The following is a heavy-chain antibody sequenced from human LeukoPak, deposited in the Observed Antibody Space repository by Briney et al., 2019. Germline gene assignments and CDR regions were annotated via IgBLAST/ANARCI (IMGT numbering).Heavy chain of an antibody. V-gene: IGHV1-69*13. CDR3: ARDRSTPEVRGGGEIDY. CDR2: IIPIFGTA. CDR1: GGTFSSYA. D-gene: IGHD3-10*01. Sequence: SVKVSCKASGGTFSSYAISWVRQAPGQGLEWMGGIIPIFGTANYAQKFQGRVTIAADESTSTAYIELSSLRSEDTAVYYCARDRSTPEVRGGGEIDYWGQGTLVTVSS. J-gene: IGHJ4*02.